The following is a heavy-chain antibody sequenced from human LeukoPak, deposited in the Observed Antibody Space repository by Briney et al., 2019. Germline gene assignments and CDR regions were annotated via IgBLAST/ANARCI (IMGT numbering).Heavy chain of an antibody. D-gene: IGHD6-13*01. J-gene: IGHJ4*02. CDR2: ISGSGSNT. Sequence: GGSLRLSCAASGFTYSSYAMSWVRQAPGKGLEWVSAISGSGSNTYYPDSVKGRFTISRDNSKNTLYLQMNSLRAEDTAVYYCAKARGSSSWYFFDSWGQGTLLTVSS. CDR1: GFTYSSYA. V-gene: IGHV3-23*01. CDR3: AKARGSSSWYFFDS.